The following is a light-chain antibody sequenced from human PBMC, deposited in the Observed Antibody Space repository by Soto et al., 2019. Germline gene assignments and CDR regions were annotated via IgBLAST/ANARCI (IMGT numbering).Light chain of an antibody. CDR1: QSVSSY. J-gene: IGKJ2*01. V-gene: IGKV3-11*01. Sequence: VLTQSPATLSLSPGERAILSCRASQSVSSYFDWYHPKPGQAPRLLIYDASYRATDIPTRFSGSGSGTDFTLTISSLKPADFAVYYGLQRNHWPYTFGQGTKLEI. CDR2: DAS. CDR3: LQRNHWPYT.